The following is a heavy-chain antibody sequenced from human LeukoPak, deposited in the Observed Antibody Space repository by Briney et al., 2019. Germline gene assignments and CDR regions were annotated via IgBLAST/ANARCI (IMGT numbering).Heavy chain of an antibody. D-gene: IGHD3-3*01. V-gene: IGHV1-8*01. Sequence: ASVKVSCKASGYTFTSYDINWVRQATGQGLEWMGWMNPNRGNTGYAQKFQGRVTMTRNTSISTAYMELSSLRSEDTAMYYCARWSGYYSRFDYWGQGTLVTVSS. J-gene: IGHJ4*02. CDR2: MNPNRGNT. CDR1: GYTFTSYD. CDR3: ARWSGYYSRFDY.